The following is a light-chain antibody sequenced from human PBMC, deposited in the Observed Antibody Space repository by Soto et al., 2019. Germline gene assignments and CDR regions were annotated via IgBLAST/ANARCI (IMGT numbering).Light chain of an antibody. CDR3: QKYNRAPFT. J-gene: IGKJ3*01. Sequence: DIQMTQSPSFLSASAGDRVTITCRASQDIYNYLAWYQQKPGKVPKLLIYAASTLQSGVPSRFSGSGYGTAFTLTISSLQPEDVATYYCQKYNRAPFTFGPGTKVDIK. V-gene: IGKV1-27*01. CDR2: AAS. CDR1: QDIYNY.